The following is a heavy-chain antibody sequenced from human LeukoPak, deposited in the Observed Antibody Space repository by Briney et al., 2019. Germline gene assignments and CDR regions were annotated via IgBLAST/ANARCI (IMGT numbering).Heavy chain of an antibody. Sequence: PSETLSLTCTVSGGSLSSYYWSWIRQPPGKGVEWIGYIYYSGSTKYNPSLKSRVTISVDTSKNQFSLKLSSVTAADMAVYYCARGARAGYNLEPFDYWGQGTLVTVSS. V-gene: IGHV4-59*08. CDR2: IYYSGST. CDR3: ARGARAGYNLEPFDY. CDR1: GGSLSSYY. D-gene: IGHD5-24*01. J-gene: IGHJ4*02.